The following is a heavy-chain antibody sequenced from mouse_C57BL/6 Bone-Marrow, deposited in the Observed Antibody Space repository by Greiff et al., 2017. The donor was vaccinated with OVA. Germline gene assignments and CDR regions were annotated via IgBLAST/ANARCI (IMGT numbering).Heavy chain of an antibody. V-gene: IGHV1-52*01. D-gene: IGHD2-3*01. CDR3: AREGWLLSWYFDV. CDR1: GYTFTSYW. Sequence: QVQLQQPGAELVRPGSSVKLSCKASGYTFTSYWMHWVKQRPIQGLEWIGNIYPSDSDTHYNQKFKDKATLTVDKSSSTAYMQLSSLTSEDSAVYYCAREGWLLSWYFDVWGTGTTVTVSS. CDR2: IYPSDSDT. J-gene: IGHJ1*03.